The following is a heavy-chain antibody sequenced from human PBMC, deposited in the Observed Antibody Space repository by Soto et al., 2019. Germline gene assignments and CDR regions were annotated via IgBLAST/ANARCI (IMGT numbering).Heavy chain of an antibody. Sequence: EAQLLESGGGLLQPGGFLRLSCAASGFTFSSYTMNWVRQAPGKGLEWVSIISGSGGTTIYADSVKGRFTISRDNSKNTLYLQMNSLRAEDTAVYYCAKKGAVTAGPPYFDLWGQGTQVTVSS. J-gene: IGHJ4*02. CDR3: AKKGAVTAGPPYFDL. D-gene: IGHD2-21*02. CDR1: GFTFSSYT. V-gene: IGHV3-23*01. CDR2: ISGSGGTT.